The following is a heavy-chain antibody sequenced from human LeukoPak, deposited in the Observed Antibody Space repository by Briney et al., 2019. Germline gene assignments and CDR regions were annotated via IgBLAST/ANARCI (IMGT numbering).Heavy chain of an antibody. Sequence: PSETLSLTCAVYGGSFSGYYWSWIRQPPGKGLEWIGEINHSGSTNYNPSLKSRVTISVDTSKDQFSLKLSSVTAADTAVYYCARLVTYYITMVRGALNWFDPWGQGTLVTVSS. CDR2: INHSGST. V-gene: IGHV4-34*01. J-gene: IGHJ5*02. D-gene: IGHD3-10*01. CDR3: ARLVTYYITMVRGALNWFDP. CDR1: GGSFSGYY.